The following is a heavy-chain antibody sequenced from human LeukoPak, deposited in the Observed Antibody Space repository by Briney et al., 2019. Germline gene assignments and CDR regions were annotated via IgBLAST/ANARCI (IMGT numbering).Heavy chain of an antibody. V-gene: IGHV3-53*01. J-gene: IGHJ6*02. CDR2: IYCGGST. Sequence: GGSLRLSCAASGFTVSSNYMSWVRQAPGKGLEWVSVIYCGGSTYYADSVKGRFTISRDNSKNTLYLQMNSLRAEDTAVYYCARDRSVLRFLEWLSDGMDVWGQGTTVTVSS. CDR1: GFTVSSNY. CDR3: ARDRSVLRFLEWLSDGMDV. D-gene: IGHD3-3*01.